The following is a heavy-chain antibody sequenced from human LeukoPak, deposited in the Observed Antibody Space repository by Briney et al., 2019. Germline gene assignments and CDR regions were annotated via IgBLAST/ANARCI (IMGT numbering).Heavy chain of an antibody. Sequence: SVKVSCKASGGTFSSYAFSWVRQAPGQGLEWMGGIIPIFGTANYAQKFQGRVTITTDESTSTAYMELSSLRSEDTAVYYCARARSPSSGYLLRDHDWFDPWGQGTLVTVSS. CDR2: IIPIFGTA. CDR1: GGTFSSYA. CDR3: ARARSPSSGYLLRDHDWFDP. V-gene: IGHV1-69*05. D-gene: IGHD3-22*01. J-gene: IGHJ5*02.